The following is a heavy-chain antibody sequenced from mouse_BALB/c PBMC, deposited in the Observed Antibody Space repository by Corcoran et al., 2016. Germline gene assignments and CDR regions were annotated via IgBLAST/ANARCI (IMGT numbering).Heavy chain of an antibody. Sequence: QIQLVQSGPELKKPGETVKISCKASGYTFTNYGMNWVKQAPGKGLKWMGWINTYTGEPTYADDFKGRFAFSLETSASTAYLQINNLKNEDTATYFCARFYYDYRDCDYWGQGTTLPVSS. V-gene: IGHV9-3-1*01. CDR1: GYTFTNYG. D-gene: IGHD2-4*01. CDR3: ARFYYDYRDCDY. CDR2: INTYTGEP. J-gene: IGHJ2*01.